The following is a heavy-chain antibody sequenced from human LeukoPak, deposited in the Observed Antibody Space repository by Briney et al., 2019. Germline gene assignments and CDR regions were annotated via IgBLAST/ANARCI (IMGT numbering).Heavy chain of an antibody. CDR3: ARNATNIATTGRGAGYFDY. CDR1: GYSISSDYY. J-gene: IGHJ4*02. D-gene: IGHD6-13*01. Sequence: KPSETLSLTCAVSGYSISSDYYWGWIRQPPGRGLEWIGSIYQSGSTYYNPSLKSRVTISVDTSKNKFSLKLSSVTAADTAFYYCARNATNIATTGRGAGYFDYWDQGTLVTVSS. CDR2: IYQSGST. V-gene: IGHV4-38-2*01.